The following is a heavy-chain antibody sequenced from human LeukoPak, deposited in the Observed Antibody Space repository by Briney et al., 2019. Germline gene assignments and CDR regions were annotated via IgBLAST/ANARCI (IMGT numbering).Heavy chain of an antibody. V-gene: IGHV3-13*01. CDR1: GFTFSNYD. CDR3: ARLVEGYYYDSSGYYQTYYYYGMDV. J-gene: IGHJ6*02. D-gene: IGHD3-22*01. CDR2: IGIAGDT. Sequence: LGGSLRLSCAASGFTFSNYDMHWVRQATGKGLEWVSVIGIAGDTYYPDSVKGRFTISRDNAKNSLYLQMNSLRAEDTAVYYCARLVEGYYYDSSGYYQTYYYYGMDVWGQGTTVTVSS.